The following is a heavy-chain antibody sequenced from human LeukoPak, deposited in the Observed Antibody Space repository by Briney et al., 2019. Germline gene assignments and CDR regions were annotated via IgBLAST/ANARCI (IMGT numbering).Heavy chain of an antibody. CDR3: ARVVVAPNWFDP. Sequence: SETLSLTCTVSGGSISSYYWSWIRQPPGKGLEWIGYIYYSGSTNYNPSLKSRVTISVDTSKNQFSLKLSSVTAADTAVYYCARVVVAPNWFDPWGQGTLVTVSS. V-gene: IGHV4-59*08. CDR2: IYYSGST. CDR1: GGSISSYY. D-gene: IGHD2-15*01. J-gene: IGHJ5*02.